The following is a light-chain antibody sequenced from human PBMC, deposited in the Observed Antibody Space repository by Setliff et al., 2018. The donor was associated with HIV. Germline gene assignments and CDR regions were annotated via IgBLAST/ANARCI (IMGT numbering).Light chain of an antibody. CDR3: CAYG. Sequence: QSALTQPASVSGSPGQSITISCTGTTSDVGGYNYVSWYQQHPGKAPKLIIYEVNKRPSEVPDRFSGSKSGNTASLTISGLQTDDEADYYCCAYGFGSGTKVTVL. J-gene: IGLJ1*01. V-gene: IGLV2-14*01. CDR1: TSDVGGYNY. CDR2: EVN.